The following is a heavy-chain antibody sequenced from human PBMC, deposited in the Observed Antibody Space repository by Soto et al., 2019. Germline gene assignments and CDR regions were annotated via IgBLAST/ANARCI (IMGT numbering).Heavy chain of an antibody. CDR3: ASKRLYFYGLDV. J-gene: IGHJ6*02. V-gene: IGHV3-7*01. Sequence: EVQLVESGGGLVQPGGSLRLSCTASGFSLSTSWMTWVRQAPGKGLEWVANIMQDGSDKYYVDSVKGRFTISRDNAKNSLYRQMTSPRAEDAAVYYCASKRLYFYGLDVWGRGTTVTVSS. CDR2: IMQDGSDK. CDR1: GFSLSTSW.